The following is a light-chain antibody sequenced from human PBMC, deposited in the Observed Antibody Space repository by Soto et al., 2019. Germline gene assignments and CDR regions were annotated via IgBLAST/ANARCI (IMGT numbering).Light chain of an antibody. CDR1: TSNIGAGSA. CDR2: VNT. J-gene: IGLJ3*02. V-gene: IGLV1-40*01. CDR3: QSYDRSLRSSV. Sequence: QPVLTQPPSVSGAPGQRVTISCTGSTSNIGAGSAVHWYQHLPGTAPKLLIFVNTNRPSGVPDRFSASKSGTSASLAITGLQAEDEADYYCQSYDRSLRSSVFGGGTKLTVL.